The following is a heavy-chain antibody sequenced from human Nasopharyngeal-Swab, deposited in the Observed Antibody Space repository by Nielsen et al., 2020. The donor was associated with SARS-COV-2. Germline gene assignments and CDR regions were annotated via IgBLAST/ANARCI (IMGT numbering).Heavy chain of an antibody. V-gene: IGHV3-23*01. D-gene: IGHD2-15*01. Sequence: GESLKISCAASGFTFSSYAMSWVRQAPEKGLEWVSAISGSGGSTYYADSVKGRFTISRDNSKNTLYLQMNSLRAEDTAVYYCAKAIVDYCSGGSCYSEYYYYYGMDVWGQGTTVTVSS. CDR3: AKAIVDYCSGGSCYSEYYYYYGMDV. J-gene: IGHJ6*02. CDR2: ISGSGGST. CDR1: GFTFSSYA.